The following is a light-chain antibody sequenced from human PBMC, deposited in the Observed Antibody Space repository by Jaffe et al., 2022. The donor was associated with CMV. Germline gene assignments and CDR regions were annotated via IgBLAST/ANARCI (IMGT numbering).Light chain of an antibody. CDR2: KAS. CDR3: QQYSDYPVT. CDR1: QSISTS. J-gene: IGKJ5*01. V-gene: IGKV1-5*03. Sequence: DIQMTQSPSTLSASVGDGATITCRASQSISTSLAWYQQKPGKAPKVLIYKASSLESGVPSRFSGSGSGTEFTLTISSLQPDDFASYYCQQYSDYPVTFGQGTRLEIK.